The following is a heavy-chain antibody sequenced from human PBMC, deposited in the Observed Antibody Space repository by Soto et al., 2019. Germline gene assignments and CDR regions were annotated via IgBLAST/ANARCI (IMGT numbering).Heavy chain of an antibody. V-gene: IGHV1-18*01. Sequence: ASVKVSCKASGYTFTSYAISWVRQAPGQGLEWMGWISAYNGNTNYAQKLQGRVTMTTDTSTSTAYMELRSLRSDDTAVYYCAREGGKEWLRSPCYFDYWGQGTLVTVSS. CDR1: GYTFTSYA. CDR3: AREGGKEWLRSPCYFDY. CDR2: ISAYNGNT. J-gene: IGHJ4*02. D-gene: IGHD5-12*01.